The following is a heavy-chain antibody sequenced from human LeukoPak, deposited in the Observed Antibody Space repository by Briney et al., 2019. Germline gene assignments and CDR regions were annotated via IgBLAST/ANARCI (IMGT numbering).Heavy chain of an antibody. J-gene: IGHJ5*02. V-gene: IGHV3-23*01. D-gene: IGHD6-19*01. CDR1: GFTFSSYA. CDR3: ARPRVPVAGTRYFDT. CDR2: IGSDGTI. Sequence: GRSLRLSCAASGFTFSSYAMSWVRQAPGKGLEWVSIIGSDGTIFYADSVEGRFSISRDNSKNTLYLQMNSLRAEDTAIYYCARPRVPVAGTRYFDTWGQGTLVTVSS.